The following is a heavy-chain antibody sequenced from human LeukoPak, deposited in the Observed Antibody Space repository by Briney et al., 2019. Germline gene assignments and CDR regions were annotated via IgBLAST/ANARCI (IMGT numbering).Heavy chain of an antibody. J-gene: IGHJ4*02. D-gene: IGHD1-1*01. CDR3: ARDKGELDY. CDR1: GFTFRNYG. V-gene: IGHV3-30*03. Sequence: GGSLRLSCAASGFTFRNYGMHWVRQAPGKGLEWVSIISYDGSNKYYADSVKGRFTISRDNAKNSLYLQMNSLRAEDTAVYYCARDKGELDYWGQGTLVTVSS. CDR2: ISYDGSNK.